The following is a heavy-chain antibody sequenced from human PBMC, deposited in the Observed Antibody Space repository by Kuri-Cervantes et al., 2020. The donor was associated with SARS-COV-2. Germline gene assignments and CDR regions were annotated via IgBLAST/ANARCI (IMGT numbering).Heavy chain of an antibody. CDR3: GGWFGESPADY. J-gene: IGHJ4*02. Sequence: SVKVSCKASGYSFSSYDINWVRQATGQGLEWMGGIIPIFGTANYAQKFQGRVTITADESTSTAYMELSSLRSEDTAVYYCGGWFGESPADYWGQGTLVTVSS. V-gene: IGHV1-69*13. CDR1: GYSFSSYD. D-gene: IGHD3-10*01. CDR2: IIPIFGTA.